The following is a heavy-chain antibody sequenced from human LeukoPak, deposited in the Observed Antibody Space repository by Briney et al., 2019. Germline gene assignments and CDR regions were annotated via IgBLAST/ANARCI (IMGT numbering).Heavy chain of an antibody. CDR1: GGSFSDYH. D-gene: IGHD6-19*01. J-gene: IGHJ6*03. CDR2: INHSGST. Sequence: PSETLSLTCGVYGGSFSDYHWTWIRQPPGKGLEWIGEINHSGSTNYNVSLKSRVTISVDTPKNQFSLTLSSVTAADTAAYYCARIYGWGYYYMDVRGKGTTVTVSS. CDR3: ARIYGWGYYYMDV. V-gene: IGHV4-34*01.